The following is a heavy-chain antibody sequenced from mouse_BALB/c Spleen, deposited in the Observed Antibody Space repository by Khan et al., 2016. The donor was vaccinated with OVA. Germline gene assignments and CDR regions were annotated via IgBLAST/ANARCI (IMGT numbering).Heavy chain of an antibody. Sequence: QVQLQQSGAELMKPGASVKISCKATGYTFSSYWIEWVKQRPGHGLEWIGAILPGRSNINCNEKFKGKATFTADTSSNIAYMHLNSLTSEDSAVYYSARGAGTTYGMEYWGQGTSVTVSS. D-gene: IGHD4-1*01. CDR2: ILPGRSNI. CDR3: ARGAGTTYGMEY. V-gene: IGHV1-9*01. J-gene: IGHJ4*01. CDR1: GYTFSSYW.